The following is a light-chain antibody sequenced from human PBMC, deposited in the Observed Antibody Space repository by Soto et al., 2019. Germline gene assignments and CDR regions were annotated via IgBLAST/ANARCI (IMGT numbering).Light chain of an antibody. CDR3: QQYFNAPRT. CDR2: WAS. J-gene: IGKJ1*01. Sequence: DIVVTQSPGSLAVSLGERATINCKSSQSVFYSANHKNYLAWYQQKPGQPPKLLIFWASTRESGVPDRFSGSGSGTDFTLTISSLQAEDVAVYYCQQYFNAPRTFGQGTKVEIK. V-gene: IGKV4-1*01. CDR1: QSVFYSANHKNY.